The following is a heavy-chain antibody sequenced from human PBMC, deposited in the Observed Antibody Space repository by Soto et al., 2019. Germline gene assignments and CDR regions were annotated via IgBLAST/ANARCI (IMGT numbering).Heavy chain of an antibody. Sequence: GGSLRLSCAASGFTFSSYAMSWVRQAPGKGLEWVSAISGSGVSTYYADSVKGRFTISRDNSKNTLYLQMNSLRVEDTAVYYCARDFSWRQFDYWGQGALVTVSS. CDR1: GFTFSSYA. D-gene: IGHD2-15*01. CDR3: ARDFSWRQFDY. V-gene: IGHV3-23*01. J-gene: IGHJ4*02. CDR2: ISGSGVST.